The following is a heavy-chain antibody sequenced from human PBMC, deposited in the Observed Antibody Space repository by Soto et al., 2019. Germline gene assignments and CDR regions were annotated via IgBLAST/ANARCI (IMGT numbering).Heavy chain of an antibody. CDR3: TRDASRDSSARGWFDP. J-gene: IGHJ5*02. V-gene: IGHV3-21*01. Sequence: GGSLRLSCAASGFTFRSFTMNWVRQAPGKGLEWVSTISSNSAYIYYTDALRGRFTITRDNAKNSLHLQMNSLRAEDTAVYYCTRDASRDSSARGWFDPWGPGTLVTVSS. CDR1: GFTFRSFT. CDR2: ISSNSAYI. D-gene: IGHD6-13*01.